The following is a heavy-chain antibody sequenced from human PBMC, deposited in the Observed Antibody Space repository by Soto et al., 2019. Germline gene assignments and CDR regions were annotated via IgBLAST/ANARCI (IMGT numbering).Heavy chain of an antibody. J-gene: IGHJ4*02. D-gene: IGHD3-16*01. Sequence: EVRLVESGGGSVKPEGSLRLSCAASGLRFSDGWMNWVRQTPGKGLEWVRRINSKADGGTLDYAAPVNGRFTISRDDSETMLYLQMNNLKADDTGIYYCTRRPKAGDARVDPLAYWGQGALVTVSS. CDR3: TRRPKAGDARVDPLAY. CDR2: INSKADGGTL. CDR1: GLRFSDGW. V-gene: IGHV3-15*07.